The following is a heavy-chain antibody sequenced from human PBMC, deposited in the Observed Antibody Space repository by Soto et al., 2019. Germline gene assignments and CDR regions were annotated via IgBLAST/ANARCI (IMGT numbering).Heavy chain of an antibody. CDR3: AGNPYSGSLGRYYYGMDV. Sequence: PGESLKISCKGSGYSFTSYWISWVRQMPGKGLEWMGRIDPSDSYTNYSPSFQGHVTISADKSISTAYLQWSSLKALDTAMYYCAGNPYSGSLGRYYYGMDVWGQGTTVTVSS. V-gene: IGHV5-10-1*01. J-gene: IGHJ6*02. CDR2: IDPSDSYT. D-gene: IGHD1-26*01. CDR1: GYSFTSYW.